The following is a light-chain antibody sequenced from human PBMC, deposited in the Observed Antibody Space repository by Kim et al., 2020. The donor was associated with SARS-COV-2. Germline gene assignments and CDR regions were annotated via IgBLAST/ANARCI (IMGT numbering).Light chain of an antibody. Sequence: QPVLTQSPSASASLGASVKLTRTLSSGHSSYATAWHQQQPEKGPRYLMKLNSDGSHSKGDGIPDRFSGSSSGAERYLTISSLQSKDEADYFCQTWGTGIQVFGGGAQLTVL. CDR1: SGHSSYA. CDR3: QTWGTGIQV. V-gene: IGLV4-69*01. J-gene: IGLJ3*02. CDR2: LNSDGSH.